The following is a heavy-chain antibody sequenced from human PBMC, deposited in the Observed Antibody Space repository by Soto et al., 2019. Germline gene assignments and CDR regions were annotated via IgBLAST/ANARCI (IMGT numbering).Heavy chain of an antibody. Sequence: GASVKVSCKASGYTFASYGINWVRQAPGQGLEWMGWISGYNGNTKYAQKFRGRVTMTTDTSTSTAYMELRSLRSDDTALDYCARDGIAARPTPDYWGQGTLVTVSS. J-gene: IGHJ4*02. CDR2: ISGYNGNT. V-gene: IGHV1-18*01. CDR1: GYTFASYG. D-gene: IGHD6-6*01. CDR3: ARDGIAARPTPDY.